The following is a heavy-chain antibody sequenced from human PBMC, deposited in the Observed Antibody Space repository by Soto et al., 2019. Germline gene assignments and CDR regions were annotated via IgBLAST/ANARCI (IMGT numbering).Heavy chain of an antibody. Sequence: PPQTLSLTCAISGDSVSSNSAAWDWIRQSPSRGLEWLGRTYYRSKWFNEYALSVKSRISINADTSKNQFSLQLSSVTLADTAVYYCVRDGVGSGRTDFHHWGQGTLVTVSS. D-gene: IGHD3-3*01. V-gene: IGHV6-1*01. CDR2: TYYRSKWFN. CDR1: GDSVSSNSAA. J-gene: IGHJ4*02. CDR3: VRDGVGSGRTDFHH.